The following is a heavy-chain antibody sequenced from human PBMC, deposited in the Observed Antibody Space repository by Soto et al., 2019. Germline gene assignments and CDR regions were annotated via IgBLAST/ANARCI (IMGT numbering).Heavy chain of an antibody. D-gene: IGHD3-10*01. Sequence: QVQLQESGPGLVKPSQTLSLTCTVSGGSISSGGYYWSWIRQHPGKGLEWIGYIYYSGSTYYNPSLKSRVTLSVDTSKNQFSLKLSSVTAADTAVYYCAREHGSGSYTAYYYYYGMDVWGQGTTVTVSS. CDR2: IYYSGST. CDR1: GGSISSGGYY. J-gene: IGHJ6*02. CDR3: AREHGSGSYTAYYYYYGMDV. V-gene: IGHV4-31*03.